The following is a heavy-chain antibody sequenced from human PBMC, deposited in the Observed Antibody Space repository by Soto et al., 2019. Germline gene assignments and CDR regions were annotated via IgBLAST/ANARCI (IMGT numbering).Heavy chain of an antibody. Sequence: GGSLRPSCAASGFTFSRYWMSWVRQAPGKGLEWVANIKQDGSEKYYVDSVKGRFTISRDNAKNSLYLQMNSLRAEDTAVYYCAKSPYFFRGPLDYWGQGTLVTVSS. D-gene: IGHD3-9*01. CDR2: IKQDGSEK. V-gene: IGHV3-7*03. J-gene: IGHJ4*02. CDR1: GFTFSRYW. CDR3: AKSPYFFRGPLDY.